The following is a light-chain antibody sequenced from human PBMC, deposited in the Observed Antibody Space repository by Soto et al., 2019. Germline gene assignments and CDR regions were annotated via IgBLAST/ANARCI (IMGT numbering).Light chain of an antibody. CDR3: SSYTTSLTLV. V-gene: IGLV2-14*01. CDR1: SSDIGAYNY. CDR2: GLT. J-gene: IGLJ3*02. Sequence: SALTQPASVSGSPGQSITISCTGTSSDIGAYNYVSWYQQHPGKAPKLLIYGLTNRPSGVSNRFSGSKSGNTASLTISGLQAEDDADYYCSSYTTSLTLVFGGGTKVTVL.